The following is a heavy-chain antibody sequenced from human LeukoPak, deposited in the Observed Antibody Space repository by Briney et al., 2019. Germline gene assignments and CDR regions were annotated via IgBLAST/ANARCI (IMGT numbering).Heavy chain of an antibody. CDR1: GFTFVSHW. D-gene: IGHD5-18*01. V-gene: IGHV3-7*01. J-gene: IGHJ4*02. CDR2: INQDGSEK. CDR3: ARDFGGYSYGTGPFDY. Sequence: GGSLRLSCVASGFTFVSHWMTWVRQAPGKGLEWVANINQDGSEKYYVDSVKGRFTISRDNGTNSLYLKMNSLRAEDAAVYYCARDFGGYSYGTGPFDYWGQGTLVTVSS.